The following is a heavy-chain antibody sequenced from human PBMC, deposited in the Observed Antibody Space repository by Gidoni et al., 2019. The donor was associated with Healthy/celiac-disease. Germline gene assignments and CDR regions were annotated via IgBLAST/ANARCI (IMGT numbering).Heavy chain of an antibody. J-gene: IGHJ6*02. V-gene: IGHV1-46*01. CDR3: ASHHGTTEYYYYGMDV. D-gene: IGHD1-7*01. CDR1: GYTFTSYY. Sequence: QVQLVQSGAEVKKPGASVKVSCKASGYTFTSYYMHWVRQAPGQGLEWMGIINPSGGSTSYAQKFQGRVTMTRDTSTSTVYMELSSLRSEDTAVYYCASHHGTTEYYYYGMDVWGQGTTVTVSS. CDR2: INPSGGST.